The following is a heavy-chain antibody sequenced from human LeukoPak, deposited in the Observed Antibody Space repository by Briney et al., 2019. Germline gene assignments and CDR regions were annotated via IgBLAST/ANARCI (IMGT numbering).Heavy chain of an antibody. Sequence: SETLSLTCTVSGGSISSYYWSWVRQPPGKGLQWIGYINYSGNSNYNPSLQSRVTMSVDTSKNQFSLKLNSVTAADTAVYYCARRTYYDTLTGYKYWYFDLWGRGTLVTVSS. CDR2: INYSGNS. J-gene: IGHJ2*01. CDR3: ARRTYYDTLTGYKYWYFDL. CDR1: GGSISSYY. V-gene: IGHV4-59*01. D-gene: IGHD3-9*01.